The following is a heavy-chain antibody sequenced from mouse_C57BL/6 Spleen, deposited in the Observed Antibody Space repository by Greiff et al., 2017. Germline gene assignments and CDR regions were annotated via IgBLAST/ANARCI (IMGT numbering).Heavy chain of an antibody. J-gene: IGHJ1*03. Sequence: QVQLQQPGTELVKPGASVKLSCKASGYTFTSYWMHWVKQRPGQGLEWIGNINPSNGGTNYNEKFKSKATLTVDKSSSTAYMQLSSLTSEDSAVSYCARETVEDWYFDVWGTGTTVTVSS. CDR1: GYTFTSYW. CDR3: ARETVEDWYFDV. CDR2: INPSNGGT. D-gene: IGHD1-1*01. V-gene: IGHV1-53*01.